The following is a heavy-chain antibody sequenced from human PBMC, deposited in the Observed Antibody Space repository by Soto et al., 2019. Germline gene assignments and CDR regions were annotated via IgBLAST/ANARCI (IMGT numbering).Heavy chain of an antibody. CDR3: ARERVGVVPAAVRYFDY. Sequence: QVQLVQSGAEVKKPGSSVKVSCKASGGTFSSYAISWVRQAPGQGLEWMGGIIPIFGTANYAQKFQGRVTITADESTSTADMELSSLRSEDTAVYYCARERVGVVPAAVRYFDYWGQGTLVTVSS. J-gene: IGHJ4*02. V-gene: IGHV1-69*01. CDR1: GGTFSSYA. CDR2: IIPIFGTA. D-gene: IGHD2-2*01.